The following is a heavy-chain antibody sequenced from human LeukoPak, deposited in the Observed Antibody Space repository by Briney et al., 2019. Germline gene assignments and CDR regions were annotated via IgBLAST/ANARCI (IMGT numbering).Heavy chain of an antibody. CDR2: INPNSGGT. J-gene: IGHJ4*02. CDR3: ARVQYYYDSSGYYLGSVIDY. D-gene: IGHD3-22*01. CDR1: GYTFTGYY. V-gene: IGHV1-2*06. Sequence: ASVKVSCKASGYTFTGYYVHWVRQAPGQGLEWMGRINPNSGGTNYAQKFQGRVTMTRDTSISTAYMELSRLRSDDTAVYYCARVQYYYDSSGYYLGSVIDYWGQGTLVTVSS.